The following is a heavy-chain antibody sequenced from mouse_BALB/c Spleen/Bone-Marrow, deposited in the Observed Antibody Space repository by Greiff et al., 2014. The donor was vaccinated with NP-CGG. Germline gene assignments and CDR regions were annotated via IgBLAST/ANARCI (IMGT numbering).Heavy chain of an antibody. V-gene: IGHV1-62-2*01. CDR2: FYPGSGSI. CDR1: GYTFTEYI. CDR3: ARREDSLRAWFAY. Sequence: QVQLQQSGAELVKPGASVKLSCKASGYTFTEYIIHWVKQRSGQGLEWIGWFYPGSGSIKYNEKVKDKASLTADKSSSTVYMELRKLTSEDSGIYYCARREDSLRAWFAYWGQGTLVTVSA. J-gene: IGHJ3*01. D-gene: IGHD6-5*01.